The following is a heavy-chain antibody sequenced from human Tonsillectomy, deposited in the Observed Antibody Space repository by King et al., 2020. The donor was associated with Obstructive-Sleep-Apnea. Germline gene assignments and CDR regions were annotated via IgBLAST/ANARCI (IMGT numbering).Heavy chain of an antibody. V-gene: IGHV1-18*01. CDR3: AREGDDEGKNWVNDAFDI. D-gene: IGHD7-27*01. CDR1: GYTFINYG. CDR2: ISAYNGKT. J-gene: IGHJ3*02. Sequence: VQLVESAAEVTRPGASVKVSCKTSGYTFINYGVAWVRRGPGQGLEWMGWISAYNGKTNYAQKFQDRVTMTTDTSTNTAYLELRSLRSDDTAICYCAREGDDEGKNWVNDAFDIWGQGTMVSVSS.